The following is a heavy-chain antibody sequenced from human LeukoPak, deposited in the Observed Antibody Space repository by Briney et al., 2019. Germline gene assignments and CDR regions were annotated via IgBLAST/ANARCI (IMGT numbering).Heavy chain of an antibody. Sequence: ASVKVSCETSGYTFTSYGITWVRQAPGQGLEWMGWVSAYADNTNYVQKIQGRVTMTTDTSTRTAYMELRSLRSDDTAVYYCARDCIGCHGFDYWGQGTLVTVSS. J-gene: IGHJ4*02. CDR3: ARDCIGCHGFDY. CDR2: VSAYADNT. V-gene: IGHV1-18*01. D-gene: IGHD2-15*01. CDR1: GYTFTSYG.